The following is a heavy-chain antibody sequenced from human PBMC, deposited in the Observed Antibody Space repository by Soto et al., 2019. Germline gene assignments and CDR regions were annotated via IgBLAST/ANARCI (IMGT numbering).Heavy chain of an antibody. V-gene: IGHV4-34*01. Sequence: PSETLSLTCAVYGGSFSGYYWSWIRQPPGKGLEWIGEINHSGSTNYNPSLESRVTISVDTSKNQFSLKLSSVTAADTAVYYCARGRTTLWFGGLYWYYFDYWGQGTLVTVSS. CDR1: GGSFSGYY. CDR2: INHSGST. D-gene: IGHD3-10*01. CDR3: ARGRTTLWFGGLYWYYFDY. J-gene: IGHJ4*02.